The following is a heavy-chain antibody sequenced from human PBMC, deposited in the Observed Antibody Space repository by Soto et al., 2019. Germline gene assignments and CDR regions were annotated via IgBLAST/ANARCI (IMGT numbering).Heavy chain of an antibody. CDR2: IIPIFGTA. J-gene: IGHJ5*02. Sequence: SVKVSCKASGGTFSSYAISWVRQAPGQGLEWMGGIIPIFGTANYAQKFRGRVTITADESTSTAYMELSSLRSEDTAVYYCARALGQLVRNWFDPWGQGTLVTVSS. D-gene: IGHD6-6*01. CDR3: ARALGQLVRNWFDP. V-gene: IGHV1-69*13. CDR1: GGTFSSYA.